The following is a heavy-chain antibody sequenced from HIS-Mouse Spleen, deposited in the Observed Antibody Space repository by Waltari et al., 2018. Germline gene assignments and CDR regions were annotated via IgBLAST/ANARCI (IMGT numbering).Heavy chain of an antibody. V-gene: IGHV3-30*18. Sequence: QVQLVESGGGVVQPGRSLRLPCAASGFRFSSYGMHWVRQAPGKGLEWVAVISYDGSNKYYADSVKGRFTISRDNSKNTLYLQMNSLRAEDTAVYYCAKDRGSQFDYWGQGTLVTVSS. CDR2: ISYDGSNK. J-gene: IGHJ4*02. CDR3: AKDRGSQFDY. CDR1: GFRFSSYG. D-gene: IGHD1-26*01.